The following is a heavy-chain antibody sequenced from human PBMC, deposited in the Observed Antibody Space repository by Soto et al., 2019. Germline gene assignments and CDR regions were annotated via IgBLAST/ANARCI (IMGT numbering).Heavy chain of an antibody. D-gene: IGHD3-10*01. CDR3: ARSGEYGSGKFDAFDI. V-gene: IGHV3-33*01. CDR1: GFTFSSYG. Sequence: QVQLVESGGGVVQPGRSLRLSCAASGFTFSSYGMHWVRQAPGKGLEWVAVIWYDGSNKYYADSVKGRFTISRDNSKNTLYLQMNSLRAEDTAVSYCARSGEYGSGKFDAFDIWRQGTMVTVSS. CDR2: IWYDGSNK. J-gene: IGHJ3*02.